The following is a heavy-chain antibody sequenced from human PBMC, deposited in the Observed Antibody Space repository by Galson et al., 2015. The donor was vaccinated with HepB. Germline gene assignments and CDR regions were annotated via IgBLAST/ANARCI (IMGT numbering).Heavy chain of an antibody. CDR1: GFTFSSYG. CDR2: ISYDGSNK. D-gene: IGHD5-18*01. CDR3: AKDPEGYSYAYYFHY. J-gene: IGHJ4*02. V-gene: IGHV3-30*18. Sequence: SLRLSCAASGFTFSSYGMHWVRQAPGKGLEWVAVISYDGSNKYYADSVKGRFTISRDNSKNTLYLQMNSLRAEDTAVCYCAKDPEGYSYAYYFHYWGQGTLVTVSS.